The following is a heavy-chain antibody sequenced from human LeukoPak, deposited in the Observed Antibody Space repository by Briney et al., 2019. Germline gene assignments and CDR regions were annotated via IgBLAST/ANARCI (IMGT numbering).Heavy chain of an antibody. CDR2: ISSGGITSGGIAI. CDR3: ARDRQTDFYDHSGYSDY. D-gene: IGHD3-22*01. Sequence: SGRSLRLSCAASGFTFSNYDMHWVRQAPGKGLEWLSFISSGGITSGGIAIYYADSVKGRFTISRDNAKNSLYLQMNSLRDEDTAVYYCARDRQTDFYDHSGYSDYWGQGTLVTVSS. CDR1: GFTFSNYD. V-gene: IGHV3-48*03. J-gene: IGHJ4*02.